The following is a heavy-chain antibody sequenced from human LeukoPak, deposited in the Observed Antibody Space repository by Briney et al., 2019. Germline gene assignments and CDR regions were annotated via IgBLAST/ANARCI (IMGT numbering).Heavy chain of an antibody. CDR1: GFTFSSYA. V-gene: IGHV3-23*01. D-gene: IGHD2-2*01. CDR3: AKAYCSSTSCYADY. Sequence: GGCLRLSYAASGFTFSSYAMSWVRQAPGKGLEWVSAISGSGGSTYYADSVKGRFTISRNNSKNTLYLQMNSLRAEDTAVYYGAKAYCSSTSCYADYWGQGTLVTVSS. J-gene: IGHJ4*02. CDR2: ISGSGGST.